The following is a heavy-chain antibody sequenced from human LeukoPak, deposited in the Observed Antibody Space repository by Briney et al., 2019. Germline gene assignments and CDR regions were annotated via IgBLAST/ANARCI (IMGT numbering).Heavy chain of an antibody. CDR1: GDSLSYGHS. CDR2: IYHIGSN. CDR3: VTGIALAGWGAFDT. V-gene: IGHV4-4*02. D-gene: IGHD6-19*01. J-gene: IGHJ3*02. Sequence: SETLSLTCTLSGDSLSYGHSWSWVRQPPGKGLERIGEIYHIGSNNCNSALKSRLTLSIDNSKNQLSLNLSTVTAADTAVYYCVTGIALAGWGAFDTWGEGRMVTDSP.